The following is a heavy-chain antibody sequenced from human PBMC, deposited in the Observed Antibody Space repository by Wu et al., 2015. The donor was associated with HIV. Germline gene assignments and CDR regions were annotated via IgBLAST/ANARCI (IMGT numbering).Heavy chain of an antibody. CDR2: INPNRGGT. CDR3: ARLQSLSGFYSNADY. Sequence: QVQLLQSGAEVKKPGASVMVSCKASGYTFTDYYMYWVRQAPGHGLEWMGWINPNRGGTKYAQKFQGRVTMTRDTAVSTAYMELNSLRSDDTAVYYCARLQSLSGFYSNADYWGQGTLVTVSS. J-gene: IGHJ4*02. CDR1: GYTFTDYY. D-gene: IGHD3-22*01. V-gene: IGHV1-2*02.